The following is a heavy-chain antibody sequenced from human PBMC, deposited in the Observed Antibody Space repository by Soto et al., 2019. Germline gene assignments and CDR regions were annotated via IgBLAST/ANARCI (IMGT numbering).Heavy chain of an antibody. J-gene: IGHJ4*02. V-gene: IGHV3-64D*08. CDR3: VKEANPFINTLVVLIFDY. Sequence: PGASLRLSCSASGFTFSMHSMHWVRQTPGKALEYVSAISRDGRSTFYADSVKGRFTISRDNSKNTLYLRMNSLRSDDTAVYYCVKEANPFINTLVVLIFDYWGQGT. D-gene: IGHD3-22*01. CDR2: ISRDGRST. CDR1: GFTFSMHS.